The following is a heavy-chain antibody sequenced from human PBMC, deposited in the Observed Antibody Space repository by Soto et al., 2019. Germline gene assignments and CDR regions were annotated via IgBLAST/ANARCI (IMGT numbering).Heavy chain of an antibody. Sequence: AQLVQSGGGFVQPGGSLRLSCAATGFTFSVYAMTWVRQAPGKGLEWVSAVTANGGSTYSADSVKGRFTISRDNSKNTLFLQMNSLRAEDTAVYYCASLGVGDWANYYYYYGMDVWGQGTTVTVSS. CDR2: VTANGGST. V-gene: IGHV3-23*04. D-gene: IGHD2-21*02. CDR1: GFTFSVYA. J-gene: IGHJ6*02. CDR3: ASLGVGDWANYYYYYGMDV.